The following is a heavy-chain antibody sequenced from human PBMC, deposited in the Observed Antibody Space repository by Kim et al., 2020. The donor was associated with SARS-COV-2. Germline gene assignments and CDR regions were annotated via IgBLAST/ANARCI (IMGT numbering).Heavy chain of an antibody. CDR2: IRSKAYGGTT. CDR1: GFTFGDYA. V-gene: IGHV3-49*03. Sequence: GGSLRLSCTASGFTFGDYAMSWFRQAPGKGLEWVGFIRSKAYGGTTEYAASVKCRFTISRDDSKSIAYLQMNSLKTEDTAVYYCTRDKRITMVRGRRFSGMDVWGQGTTVTVSS. D-gene: IGHD3-10*01. J-gene: IGHJ6*02. CDR3: TRDKRITMVRGRRFSGMDV.